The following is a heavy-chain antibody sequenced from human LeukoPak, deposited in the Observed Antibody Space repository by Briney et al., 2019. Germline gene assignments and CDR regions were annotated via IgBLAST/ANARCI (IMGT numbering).Heavy chain of an antibody. Sequence: PSETLSLTCTVSGGSIGRYFWSWIRQPPGGGLEWLGYIYYSGSTNYNPSLESRITMSVDTSKNQFSLKLSSVTAADTAVYYCARQRSYFFDYWGQGTLVTVSS. CDR1: GGSIGRYF. CDR3: ARQRSYFFDY. D-gene: IGHD1-26*01. V-gene: IGHV4-59*08. CDR2: IYYSGST. J-gene: IGHJ4*02.